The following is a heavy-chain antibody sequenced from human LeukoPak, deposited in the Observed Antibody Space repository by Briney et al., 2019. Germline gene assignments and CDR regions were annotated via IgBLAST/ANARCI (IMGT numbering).Heavy chain of an antibody. CDR1: GFTLGSYW. CDR2: MNSDGSTT. CDR3: ARGLYGSGSPSYNCFDP. Sequence: GGSLRLSCAASGFTLGSYWMHWVRQAPGKGLVWVSRMNSDGSTTSYADSVRGRLTISRDNAKNTLYLQMNSLRAEDTAVYYCARGLYGSGSPSYNCFDPWGQGTLVTVSS. D-gene: IGHD3-10*01. V-gene: IGHV3-74*01. J-gene: IGHJ5*02.